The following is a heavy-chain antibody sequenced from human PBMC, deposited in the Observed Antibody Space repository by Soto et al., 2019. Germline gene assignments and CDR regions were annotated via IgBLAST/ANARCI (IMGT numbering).Heavy chain of an antibody. J-gene: IGHJ4*02. Sequence: GASVKVSCKASGGTFSSYAISWVRQAPGQGLEWMGGIIPIFGTANYAQKFQGRVTITVDEFTSTAYMELSSLRSEDTAVYYCARGSVLRYFDWLSSPFDYWGQGTLVTVSS. V-gene: IGHV1-69*13. CDR1: GGTFSSYA. CDR3: ARGSVLRYFDWLSSPFDY. CDR2: IIPIFGTA. D-gene: IGHD3-9*01.